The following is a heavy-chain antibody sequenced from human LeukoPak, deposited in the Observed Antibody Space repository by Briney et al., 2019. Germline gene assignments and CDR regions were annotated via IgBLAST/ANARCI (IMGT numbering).Heavy chain of an antibody. CDR1: GFTFSSYG. J-gene: IGHJ4*02. D-gene: IGHD4-17*01. CDR2: IWYDGSNK. Sequence: GGSLRLSCAASGFTFSSYGMHWVRQAPGKGLEWVAVIWYDGSNKYYADSVKGRFTISGDNSKNTLYLQMNSLRAEDTAVYYCARRGTVTTGGAYYFDYWGQGTLVTVSS. V-gene: IGHV3-33*01. CDR3: ARRGTVTTGGAYYFDY.